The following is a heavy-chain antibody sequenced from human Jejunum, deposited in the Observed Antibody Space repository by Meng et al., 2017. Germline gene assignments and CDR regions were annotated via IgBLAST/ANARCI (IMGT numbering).Heavy chain of an antibody. CDR3: ARADGYIYGYSAFDI. V-gene: IGHV4-61*02. CDR2: IFSTGST. CDR1: GGSISSGSFY. J-gene: IGHJ3*02. D-gene: IGHD5-18*01. Sequence: SETLSLTCTVSGGSISSGSFYWSWIRQPAGKGLEWIGRIFSTGSTTYNPSLKSRVTIPVDTSKNQFSLKLSSVTAADTAVYYCARADGYIYGYSAFDIWGQGTLVTVSS.